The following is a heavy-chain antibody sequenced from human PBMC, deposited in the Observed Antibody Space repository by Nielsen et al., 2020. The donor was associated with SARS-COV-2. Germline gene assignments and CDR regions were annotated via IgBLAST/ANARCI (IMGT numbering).Heavy chain of an antibody. D-gene: IGHD6-13*01. Sequence: GESLKISCAASGFTFDDYGMSWVRQAPGKGLEWVCGMNWNGASTRYGDSVKGRFSISRDNAQNSLYLQMNSLRADDTALYYCARRAAGGSIEWYFDLWGRGTQVTVSS. CDR1: GFTFDDYG. CDR2: MNWNGAST. V-gene: IGHV3-20*04. CDR3: ARRAAGGSIEWYFDL. J-gene: IGHJ2*01.